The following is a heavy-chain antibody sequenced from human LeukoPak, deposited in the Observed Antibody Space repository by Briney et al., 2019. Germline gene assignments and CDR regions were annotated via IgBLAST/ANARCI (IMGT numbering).Heavy chain of an antibody. J-gene: IGHJ1*01. CDR3: ARGGAARLHFQN. CDR2: IYHRRSP. Sequence: IQYIYHRRSPNYTPSLQSRVPIPVDTSKNQFSLNLNPLTAADTAVYYCARGGAARLHFQNWGQGTLVTVSS. D-gene: IGHD6-6*01. V-gene: IGHV4-59*09.